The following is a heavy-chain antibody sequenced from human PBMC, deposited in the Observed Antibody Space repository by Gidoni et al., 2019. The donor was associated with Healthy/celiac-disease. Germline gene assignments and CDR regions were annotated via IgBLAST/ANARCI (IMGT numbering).Heavy chain of an antibody. V-gene: IGHV3-15*01. D-gene: IGHD6-13*01. J-gene: IGHJ4*02. CDR3: TTVGDWGSSWSSDFFDY. CDR2: IKSKTDGGTT. CDR1: GFTFSNAW. Sequence: EVQLVESGGGLLKPGGSLRLSCAASGFTFSNAWLSWVRQAPGKGLEWVGRIKSKTDGGTTDYAAPVKGRFTISRDDSKNTLYLQMNSLKTEDTAVYYCTTVGDWGSSWSSDFFDYWGQGTLVTVSS.